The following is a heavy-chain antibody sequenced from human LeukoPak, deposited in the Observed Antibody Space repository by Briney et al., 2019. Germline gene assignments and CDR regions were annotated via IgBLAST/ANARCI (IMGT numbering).Heavy chain of an antibody. CDR3: VLGDTDAFDI. D-gene: IGHD1-26*01. J-gene: IGHJ3*02. Sequence: PSETLSLTCTVSGDSISSGNYWGWIRQPPGKGLEWIGSIFHTGSTYYNLSLKSRVTISVDTSKNQFSLKLSSVTAADTAVYYCVLGDTDAFDIWGQGTMVTVSS. CDR2: IFHTGST. V-gene: IGHV4-38-2*02. CDR1: GDSISSGNY.